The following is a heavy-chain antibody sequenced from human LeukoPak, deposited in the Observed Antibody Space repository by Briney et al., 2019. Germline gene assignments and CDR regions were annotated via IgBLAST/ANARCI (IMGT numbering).Heavy chain of an antibody. V-gene: IGHV3-21*01. J-gene: IGHJ5*02. CDR1: GFTFSSYS. Sequence: GGSLRLSCAASGFTFSSYSMNWVRQAPGKGLEWVSSISSSSSYIYYADSVKGRFTISRDNAMNSLYLQMNSLRAEDTAVYYCARETRYYYGSGSSKSYWFDPWGQGTLVTVSS. CDR3: ARETRYYYGSGSSKSYWFDP. CDR2: ISSSSSYI. D-gene: IGHD3-10*01.